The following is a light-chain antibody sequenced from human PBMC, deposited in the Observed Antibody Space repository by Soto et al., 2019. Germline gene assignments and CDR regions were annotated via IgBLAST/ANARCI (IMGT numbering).Light chain of an antibody. CDR3: QKYKDWPYT. CDR1: QSVTTN. V-gene: IGKV3-15*01. CDR2: DVS. Sequence: VMTQSPATLSVSPGETVSLSCRASQSVTTNLAWYQHKPGQAPRVLIYDVSTRATGVPARFSGSGTGTYFTLTISGLQSDDFAVYYCQKYKDWPYTFGQGTKLEI. J-gene: IGKJ2*01.